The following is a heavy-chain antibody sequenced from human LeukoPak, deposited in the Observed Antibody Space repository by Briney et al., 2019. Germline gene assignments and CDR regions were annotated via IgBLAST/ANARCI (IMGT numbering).Heavy chain of an antibody. J-gene: IGHJ4*02. V-gene: IGHV3-64*01. D-gene: IGHD5-18*01. Sequence: GGSLGLSCAASGFTFSSYAMYWVRQAPGKGLEYVSAISSDGGKTYYANSVKGRFTISRDNSKNTLYLQMGTLRVEDMALYHCARSIRAGYGLFDSWGQGTLVTVSS. CDR2: ISSDGGKT. CDR1: GFTFSSYA. CDR3: ARSIRAGYGLFDS.